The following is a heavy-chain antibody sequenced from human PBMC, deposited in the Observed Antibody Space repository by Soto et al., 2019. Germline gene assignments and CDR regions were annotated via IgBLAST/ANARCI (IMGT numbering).Heavy chain of an antibody. CDR1: GFTFSSYA. CDR3: ARSQQTTVTSPLADS. CDR2: ISYDGNNK. Sequence: GGSLRLSCAASGFTFSSYAMHWVRQAPGKGLEWVTVISYDGNNKYYADSVEGRFTISRDNSKNTLYLQMNSLRTEDTGVYYCARSQQTTVTSPLADSWGQGTPVTVSS. J-gene: IGHJ5*01. V-gene: IGHV3-30-3*01. D-gene: IGHD4-17*01.